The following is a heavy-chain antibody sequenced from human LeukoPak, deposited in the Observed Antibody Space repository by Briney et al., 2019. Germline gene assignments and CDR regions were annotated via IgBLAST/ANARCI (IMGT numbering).Heavy chain of an antibody. CDR3: ARVAGTQIDY. Sequence: SESLSLTCSVSGGSISSYNRSWIRQPPWKGLEWIGYIYYSGSTNYNPSLKSRVTISVDTSKNQFSLKLSSVTAADTAVYYCARVAGTQIDYWGQGTLVTVSS. CDR1: GGSISSYN. CDR2: IYYSGST. J-gene: IGHJ4*02. D-gene: IGHD6-19*01. V-gene: IGHV4-59*01.